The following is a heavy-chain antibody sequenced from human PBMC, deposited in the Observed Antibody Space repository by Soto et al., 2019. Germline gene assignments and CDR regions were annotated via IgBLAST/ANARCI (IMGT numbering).Heavy chain of an antibody. V-gene: IGHV4-59*01. CDR2: IYYSGST. Sequence: PSETLSLTCTVSGGSISSYYWSWIRQPPGKGLEWIGYIYYSGSTNYNPSLKSRVTISVDTSKNQFSLKLSSVTAADTAVYYCARYSSGYLIGRAFDSWGQGTLVTVSS. D-gene: IGHD3-22*01. CDR3: ARYSSGYLIGRAFDS. J-gene: IGHJ4*02. CDR1: GGSISSYY.